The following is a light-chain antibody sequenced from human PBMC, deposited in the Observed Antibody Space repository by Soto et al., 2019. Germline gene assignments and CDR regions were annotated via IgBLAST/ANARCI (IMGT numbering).Light chain of an antibody. V-gene: IGKV3-11*01. CDR1: QSVSSY. CDR2: DAS. Sequence: EIVLTQSPATLSLSPGERATLSCRASQSVSSYLAWYQQKPGQAPRLLIYDASNRATGIPARFSGSGSGSDFTLTISGLETEHFAVSYCQDLSNCPLTFGGGTKVEIK. CDR3: QDLSNCPLT. J-gene: IGKJ4*01.